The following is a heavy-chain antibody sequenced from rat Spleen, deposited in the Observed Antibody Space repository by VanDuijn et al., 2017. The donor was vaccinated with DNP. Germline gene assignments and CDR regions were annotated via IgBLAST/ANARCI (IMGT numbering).Heavy chain of an antibody. D-gene: IGHD4-3*01. CDR3: AKNSGYYFDY. CDR2: IMYEESRT. J-gene: IGHJ2*01. V-gene: IGHV5-7*01. CDR1: GFTFSDYY. Sequence: EVQLVESGGGLVQPGRSLKLSCAASGFTFSDYYMAWVRQAPKKGLEWVATIMYEESRTYYRDSVKGRFTISRDTAKSTLYLQMDSLRSEDTATYYCAKNSGYYFDYWGQGVMVTVSS.